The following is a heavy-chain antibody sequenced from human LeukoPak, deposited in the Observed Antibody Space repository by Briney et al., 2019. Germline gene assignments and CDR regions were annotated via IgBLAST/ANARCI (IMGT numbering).Heavy chain of an antibody. CDR3: ARTLARASSSGSYYGAFDI. Sequence: GTSLRLSCAASGFTFSSYAMSWVRQAPGKGLEWVSAISGSGGSTYYADSVKGRFTISRDNSKNTLYLQMNSLRAEDTAVYYCARTLARASSSGSYYGAFDIWGQGTMVTVSS. CDR1: GFTFSSYA. V-gene: IGHV3-23*01. J-gene: IGHJ3*02. CDR2: ISGSGGST. D-gene: IGHD1-26*01.